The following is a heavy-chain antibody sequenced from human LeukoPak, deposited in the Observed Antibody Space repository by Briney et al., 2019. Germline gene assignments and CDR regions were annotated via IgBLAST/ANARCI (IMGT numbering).Heavy chain of an antibody. J-gene: IGHJ4*02. V-gene: IGHV3-30*18. CDR1: GFTFSSYG. Sequence: PGRSLRLSCAASGFTFSSYGMHWVRQAPGKGLEWVAVILYDGSNRQYADSVKGRFTISRDNSKNTLYLQMNSLRVEDTAVYYCAKVRGNVGSSYFPDYWGQGTLVTVTS. D-gene: IGHD3-22*01. CDR2: ILYDGSNR. CDR3: AKVRGNVGSSYFPDY.